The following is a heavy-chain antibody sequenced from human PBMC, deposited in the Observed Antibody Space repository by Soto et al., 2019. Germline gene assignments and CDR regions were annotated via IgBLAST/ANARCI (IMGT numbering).Heavy chain of an antibody. J-gene: IGHJ5*02. V-gene: IGHV1-8*01. CDR3: ARAEARAWFDP. Sequence: GASVKVSCKASGYTFTSYDINWVRQATGQGLEWMGWKNPNSGNTGYAQKFQGRVTMTRNTSISTAYMELSSLRSEDTAVYYCARAEARAWFDPWGQGTLVTVSS. CDR2: KNPNSGNT. CDR1: GYTFTSYD.